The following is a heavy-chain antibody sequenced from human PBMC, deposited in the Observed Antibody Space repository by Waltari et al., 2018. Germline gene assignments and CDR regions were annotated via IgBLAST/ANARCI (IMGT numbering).Heavy chain of an antibody. J-gene: IGHJ4*02. CDR3: AKDRARFWSGYTPVDY. D-gene: IGHD3-3*01. CDR2: NSGSGGGT. V-gene: IGHV3-23*01. CDR1: GFTFSSYA. Sequence: EVQLLESGGGLVQPGGSLRLSCAASGFTFSSYAMSWVRQAPGKGLVWVADNSGSGGGTCCADSVKGRFTISRDNSKNTLYLQMNSLRADDTAVYYCAKDRARFWSGYTPVDYWGQGTLVTVSS.